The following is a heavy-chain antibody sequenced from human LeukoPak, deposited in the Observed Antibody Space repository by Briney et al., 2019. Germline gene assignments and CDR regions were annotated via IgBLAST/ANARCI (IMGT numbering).Heavy chain of an antibody. CDR1: GFSFTSAW. D-gene: IGHD3-3*01. CDR3: TTDFSHFDFSSGYYSY. CDR2: IHINLDGRTT. V-gene: IGHV3-15*01. Sequence: GSLRLSCAASGFSFTSAWMVWVRQAPGRGLEWVGRIHINLDGRTTDFAAPVKGRFTISRDDLARTVYLEMNNLKADDTGVYYCTTDFSHFDFSSGYYSYWGQGSLVTVSS. J-gene: IGHJ4*02.